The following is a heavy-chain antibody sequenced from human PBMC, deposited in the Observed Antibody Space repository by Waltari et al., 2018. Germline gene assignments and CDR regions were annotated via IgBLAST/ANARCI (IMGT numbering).Heavy chain of an antibody. CDR1: GYTFTGHY. CDR3: ARSMVRGDPPGF. D-gene: IGHD3-10*01. CDR2: INPNSGVT. Sequence: QVQLVQSGAEVKKPGASVKVSCKASGYTFTGHYMHWVRQAPGQGLQWMGWINPNSGVTKYAQKFQAWVTMTRGTSISTVYMELRRLKSDDTAVYYCARSMVRGDPPGFWGQGTLVTVSS. J-gene: IGHJ4*02. V-gene: IGHV1-2*04.